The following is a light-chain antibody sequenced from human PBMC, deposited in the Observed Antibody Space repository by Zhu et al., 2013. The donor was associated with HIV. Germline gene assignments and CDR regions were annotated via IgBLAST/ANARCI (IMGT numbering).Light chain of an antibody. J-gene: IGLJ2*01. V-gene: IGLV2-14*01. CDR1: SSDVGGYNF. CDR2: EVS. Sequence: QSALTQPASVSGSPGQSITISCTGTSSDVGGYNFVSWYQQYPGKAPKLVIFEVSYRPSGISDRFSGSKSGNTASLTISGLRAEDDGDYYCSSYTTSSTLVFGGGTKLTVL. CDR3: SSYTTSSTLV.